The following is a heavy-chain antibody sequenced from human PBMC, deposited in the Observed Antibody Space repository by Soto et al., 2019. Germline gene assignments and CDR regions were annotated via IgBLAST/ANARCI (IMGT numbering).Heavy chain of an antibody. J-gene: IGHJ6*02. D-gene: IGHD2-2*01. CDR3: ATYIVPAAMRSVGYYYGLAV. Sequence: ASVKVSCKVSGYTLTELSMHWVRQAPGKGLEWMGGFDPEDGETIYAQKFQGRVTMTEDTSTDTAYMELSSLRSEDTAVYYCATYIVPAAMRSVGYYYGLAVWGQGTTVPVSS. V-gene: IGHV1-24*01. CDR2: FDPEDGET. CDR1: GYTLTELS.